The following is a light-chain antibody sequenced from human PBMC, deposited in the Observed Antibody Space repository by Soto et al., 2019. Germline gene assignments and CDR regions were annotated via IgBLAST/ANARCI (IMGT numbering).Light chain of an antibody. CDR1: RDINND. CDR2: DVS. J-gene: IGKJ1*01. V-gene: IGKV1-17*01. Sequence: DIQMTQSPSSLSASVGDRVTITCRASRDINNDLDWYQQKPGKAPRRLISDVSSLQSGVPSRFSGSRFGTPFTLTISSLQPEDFATYFCQQHHTYPRTFAQGTKVEIK. CDR3: QQHHTYPRT.